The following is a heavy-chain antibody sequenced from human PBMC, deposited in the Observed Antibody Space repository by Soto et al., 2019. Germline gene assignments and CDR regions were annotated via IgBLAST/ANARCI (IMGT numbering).Heavy chain of an antibody. CDR1: GFNFGVFG. CDR2: LSYEGSEE. D-gene: IGHD6-19*01. J-gene: IGHJ4*02. Sequence: QVRLVESGGGVVQPGRSLRLSCAASGFNFGVFGMHWVRQAPGKGLEWLSVLSYEGSEEYYADSVRGRFTISRDNSKNTVFLQMDSVRVDDTGVYYCALTRRSSLLEVAGPGFEYWGQGTLVTVS. V-gene: IGHV3-30*03. CDR3: ALTRRSSLLEVAGPGFEY.